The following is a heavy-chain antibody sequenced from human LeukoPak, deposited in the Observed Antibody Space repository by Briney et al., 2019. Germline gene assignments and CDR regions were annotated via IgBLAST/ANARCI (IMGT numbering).Heavy chain of an antibody. CDR2: INHSGST. CDR3: ASLVVVVPAAMSALSYYYGMDV. D-gene: IGHD2-2*01. CDR1: GGSFSGYY. V-gene: IGHV4-34*01. J-gene: IGHJ6*02. Sequence: PETLSLTCAVYGGSFSGYYWSWIRQPPGRGLEWIGEINHSGSTNYNPSLKSRVTISVDTSKNQFSLKLSSVTAADTAVYYCASLVVVVPAAMSALSYYYGMDVWGQRTTVSLSS.